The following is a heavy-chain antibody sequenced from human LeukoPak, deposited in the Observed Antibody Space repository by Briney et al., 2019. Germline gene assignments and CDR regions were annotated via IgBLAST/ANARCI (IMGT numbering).Heavy chain of an antibody. CDR2: IYYSGST. V-gene: IGHV4-59*01. D-gene: IGHD3-22*01. CDR1: GGSISSYY. CDR3: ARDANLYYYDSSGYYWSYFDY. Sequence: SETLSLTCTASGGSISSYYWSWIWQPPGKGLEWIGYIYYSGSTNYNPSLKSRVTISVDTSKNQFSLKLSSVTAADTAVYYCARDANLYYYDSSGYYWSYFDYWGQGTLVTVSS. J-gene: IGHJ4*02.